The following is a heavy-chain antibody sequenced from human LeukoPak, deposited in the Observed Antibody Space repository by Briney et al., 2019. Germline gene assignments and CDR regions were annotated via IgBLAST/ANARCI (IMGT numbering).Heavy chain of an antibody. CDR2: INPNSGGT. Sequence: ASVKVSCKASGYTFTGYYMHWVRQAPGQGLEWMGWINPNSGGTSYAQKFQGRVIMTRDTSISTVYMELSRRRSDDTAVYFCARDASRALDHGGQGTLVTFS. CDR1: GYTFTGYY. J-gene: IGHJ4*02. CDR3: ARDASRALDH. V-gene: IGHV1-2*02.